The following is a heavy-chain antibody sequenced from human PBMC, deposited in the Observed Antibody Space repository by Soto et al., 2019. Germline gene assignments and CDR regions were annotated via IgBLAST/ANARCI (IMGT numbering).Heavy chain of an antibody. CDR1: GGSISSGDCY. CDR2: IYYSGST. D-gene: IGHD3-3*01. CDR3: ARAPYDFWSGSLSPYSPYYYYGMDV. V-gene: IGHV4-30-4*01. Sequence: PSEILSLTCTVSGGSISSGDCYWSWIRQPPEKSQEWIGYIYYSGSTYYNPSLKSRDTISVDTSKNQFSLKLSSVTAADTAVYYCARAPYDFWSGSLSPYSPYYYYGMDVWGQGTTVTVS. J-gene: IGHJ6*02.